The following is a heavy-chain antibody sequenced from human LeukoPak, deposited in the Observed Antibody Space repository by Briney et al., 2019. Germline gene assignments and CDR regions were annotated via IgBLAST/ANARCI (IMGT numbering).Heavy chain of an antibody. Sequence: PSETLSLTCTVSGGSISSNNYQWGWIRQPPEKGLEWIGSIYYDGSTHYNPSLKSRVTISVDTSKNQFSLKLSSVTAADTAVYYCARGISYYDILTGQNDAFDIWGQGTMVTVSS. J-gene: IGHJ3*02. CDR1: GGSISSNNYQ. V-gene: IGHV4-39*07. CDR3: ARGISYYDILTGQNDAFDI. D-gene: IGHD3-9*01. CDR2: IYYDGST.